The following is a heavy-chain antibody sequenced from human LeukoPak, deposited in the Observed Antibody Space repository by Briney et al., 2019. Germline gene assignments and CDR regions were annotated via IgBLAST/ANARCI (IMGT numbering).Heavy chain of an antibody. J-gene: IGHJ4*02. CDR3: AKSSSGSSYNVLDY. Sequence: GGSLRLSCAASGFTFSSYAMSWVRQAPGKGLEWVSAFSGSGGSTYYEDSVKGWFTISRDDSKNTLYLQMNSLRAEDTAVYYCAKSSSGSSYNVLDYWGQGTLVTVSS. D-gene: IGHD3-10*01. CDR2: FSGSGGST. V-gene: IGHV3-23*01. CDR1: GFTFSSYA.